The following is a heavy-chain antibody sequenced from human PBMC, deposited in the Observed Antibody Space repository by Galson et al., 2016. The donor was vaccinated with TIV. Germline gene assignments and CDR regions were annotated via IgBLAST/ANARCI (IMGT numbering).Heavy chain of an antibody. CDR1: GLSVSINY. Sequence: SLRLSCAASGLSVSINYMTWVRQAPGKGLEWVSHISDGGKTYYADSVKGRFTISRDNSKNTLYLQMNNLRVEDTAIYYCVRDRQVDATYYYYYFGMDVWGQGTAVTISS. CDR3: VRDRQVDATYYYYYFGMDV. J-gene: IGHJ6*02. D-gene: IGHD5-12*01. V-gene: IGHV3-66*02. CDR2: ISDGGKT.